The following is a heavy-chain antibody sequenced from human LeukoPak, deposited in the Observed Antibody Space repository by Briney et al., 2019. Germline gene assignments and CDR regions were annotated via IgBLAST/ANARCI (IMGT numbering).Heavy chain of an antibody. J-gene: IGHJ4*02. CDR3: AKISSSWDDISNTDDY. V-gene: IGHV3-9*01. D-gene: IGHD6-13*01. CDR1: GFTFDDYA. Sequence: PGRSLRLSCAASGFTFDDYAMHWVRQAPGKGLEWVSGISWNSGSIGYADSVKGRFTISRDNAKNPLYPQMNSLRAEDTALYYCAKISSSWDDISNTDDYWGQGTLVTVSS. CDR2: ISWNSGSI.